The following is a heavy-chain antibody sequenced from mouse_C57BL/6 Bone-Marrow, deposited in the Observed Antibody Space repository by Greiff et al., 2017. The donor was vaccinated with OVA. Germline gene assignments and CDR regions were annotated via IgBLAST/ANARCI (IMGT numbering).Heavy chain of an antibody. CDR3: TLQLRMDY. CDR2: IDPENGDT. V-gene: IGHV14-4*01. Sequence: EVQLQQSGAELVRPGASVKLSCTASGFTIKDDYMHWVKQRPEQGLEWIGWIDPENGDTEYASKFQGKATITADTSSNTAYLQLSSLTSEDTAVYYCTLQLRMDYWGQGTSVTVSS. CDR1: GFTIKDDY. J-gene: IGHJ4*01. D-gene: IGHD3-1*01.